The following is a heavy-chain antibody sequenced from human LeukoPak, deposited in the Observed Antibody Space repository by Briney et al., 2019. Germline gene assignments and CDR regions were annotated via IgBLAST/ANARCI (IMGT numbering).Heavy chain of an antibody. CDR1: GGSVSDYF. CDR2: VYNSGNT. CDR3: ARRGYYIDV. J-gene: IGHJ6*03. V-gene: IGHV4-59*02. Sequence: SETLSLTCTVSGGSVSDYFWSWIRQPPGKGLEWIGYVYNSGNTNYNPSLKSRVTISVDTSKNQFSLKLSSVTAADTAVYYCARRGYYIDVWGKGITVTVSS.